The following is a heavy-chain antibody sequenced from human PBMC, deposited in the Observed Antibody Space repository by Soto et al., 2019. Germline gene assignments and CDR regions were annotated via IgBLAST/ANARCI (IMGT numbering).Heavy chain of an antibody. CDR3: AKVSTQHSWNDALDS. J-gene: IGHJ5*01. Sequence: VRLSCAVSGFPLEKYGMNWVRQAPGKGLEWVSSISFSGDYIYYADSVKGRFTISRDNARNSLYLQMNRLGVDDTALYLCAKVSTQHSWNDALDSWGNGPLVTVSS. D-gene: IGHD1-20*01. CDR2: ISFSGDYI. CDR1: GFPLEKYG. V-gene: IGHV3-21*04.